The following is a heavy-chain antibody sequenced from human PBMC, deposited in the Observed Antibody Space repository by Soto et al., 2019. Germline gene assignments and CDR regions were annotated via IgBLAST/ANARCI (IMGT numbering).Heavy chain of an antibody. CDR3: AKDVVVGATTGLGDYYYYYGMDV. CDR1: GFTFSSYG. J-gene: IGHJ6*02. CDR2: ISYDGSNK. V-gene: IGHV3-30*18. D-gene: IGHD1-26*01. Sequence: QVQLVESGGGVVQPGRSLRLSCAASGFTFSSYGMHWVRQAPGKGLEWVAVISYDGSNKYYADSVKGRFTISRDNSKNTLYLHMNSLRAEDTAVYNCAKDVVVGATTGLGDYYYYYGMDVWGQGTTVTVSS.